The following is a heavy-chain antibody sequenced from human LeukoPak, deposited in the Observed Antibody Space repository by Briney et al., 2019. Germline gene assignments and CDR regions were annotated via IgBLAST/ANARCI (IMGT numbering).Heavy chain of an antibody. V-gene: IGHV4-39*01. D-gene: IGHD1-26*01. Sequence: PSETLSLACTVSGGSISIIAYYWGWVRQSPRKGLEWIGSVYYSGSTYYHPSLKSRVAISVDTSKKQFSLKLSSVTAADTAVYYCARHGTNHFYDYWGQGTLVTVSS. J-gene: IGHJ4*02. CDR3: ARHGTNHFYDY. CDR1: GGSISIIAYY. CDR2: VYYSGST.